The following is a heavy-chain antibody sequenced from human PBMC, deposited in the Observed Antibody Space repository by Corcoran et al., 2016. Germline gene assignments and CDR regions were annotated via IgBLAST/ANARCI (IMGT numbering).Heavy chain of an antibody. V-gene: IGHV4-39*07. J-gene: IGHJ4*02. CDR2: IYYSGST. CDR3: ARENYYDVWSGFDY. CDR1: GGSISSSSYY. Sequence: QLQLQESGPGLVKPSETLSLTCTVSGGSISSSSYYWGWIRQPPGKGLEWIGSIYYSGSTYYNPSLKSRVTISVDTSKNQFSLKLSSVTAADTAVYYGARENYYDVWSGFDYWGQGTLVTVSS. D-gene: IGHD3-3*01.